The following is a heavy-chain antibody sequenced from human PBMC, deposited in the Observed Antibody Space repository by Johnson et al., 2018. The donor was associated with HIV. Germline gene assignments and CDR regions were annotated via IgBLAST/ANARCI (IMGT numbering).Heavy chain of an antibody. V-gene: IGHV3-20*04. CDR3: ARDFVAFGECTAFDI. Sequence: VQLVESGGGVVRPGGSLRLSCAASGFTLDDYGMAWVRQAPGKGLEWVSGINWNGGSTGYADSVKGRFTISRDNAKNSLYLQMNSLRAEDTALYYCARDFVAFGECTAFDIWGQGTMVTVSS. D-gene: IGHD3-10*01. CDR2: INWNGGST. J-gene: IGHJ3*02. CDR1: GFTLDDYG.